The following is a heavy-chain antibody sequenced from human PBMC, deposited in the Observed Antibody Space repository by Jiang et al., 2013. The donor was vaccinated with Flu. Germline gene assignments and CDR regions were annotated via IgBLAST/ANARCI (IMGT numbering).Heavy chain of an antibody. CDR1: GFTFSSYG. CDR3: AREMREYDFWSGYYVGY. Sequence: QVQLVESGGGVVQPGRSLRLSCAASGFTFSSYGMHWVRQAPGKGLEWVAVIWYDGSNKYYADSVKGRFTISRDNSKNTLYLQMNSLRAEDTAVYYCAREMREYDFWSGYYVGYWGQGTLVTVSS. D-gene: IGHD3-3*01. J-gene: IGHJ4*02. CDR2: IWYDGSNK. V-gene: IGHV3-33*01.